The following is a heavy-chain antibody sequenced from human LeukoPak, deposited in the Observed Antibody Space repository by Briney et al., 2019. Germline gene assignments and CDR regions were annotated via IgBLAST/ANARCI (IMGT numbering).Heavy chain of an antibody. D-gene: IGHD3-22*01. CDR1: GFTFSSYA. Sequence: PGGSLRLSCAASGFTFSSYAMSWVRQAPGKGLEWVSAISGSGGGTYYADSVKGRFTISRDNSKNTLYLQMNSLRAEDTAVYYCARDRGYYDSSGYYDYWGQGTLVTVSS. J-gene: IGHJ4*02. CDR2: ISGSGGGT. CDR3: ARDRGYYDSSGYYDY. V-gene: IGHV3-23*01.